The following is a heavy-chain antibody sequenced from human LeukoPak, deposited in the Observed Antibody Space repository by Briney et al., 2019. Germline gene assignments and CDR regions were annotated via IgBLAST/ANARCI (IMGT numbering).Heavy chain of an antibody. D-gene: IGHD1-14*01. V-gene: IGHV3-7*01. Sequence: ETLSLTCTVSGGSISSYYWSWIRQPPGKGLEWVGNTKQDGSDKNYMDSVKGRFTISRDNTKNSVYLQMSSLRAEDTAVYYCAREVWGPEYWGQGTLVTVSS. CDR3: AREVWGPEY. CDR2: TKQDGSDK. J-gene: IGHJ4*02. CDR1: GGSISSYY.